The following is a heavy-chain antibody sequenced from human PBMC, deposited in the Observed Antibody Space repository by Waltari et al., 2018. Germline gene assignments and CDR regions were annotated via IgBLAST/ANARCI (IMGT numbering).Heavy chain of an antibody. CDR1: GGSISSSSYY. CDR3: ARDHVDIVATIDY. CDR2: IYYSGST. J-gene: IGHJ4*02. D-gene: IGHD5-12*01. V-gene: IGHV4-39*07. Sequence: QLQLQESGPGLVKPSETLSLTCTVSGGSISSSSYYWGWIRQPPGKGLEWIVSIYYSGSTYYNPSLTSLVTISVDTSKSQFSLKLSSVTAAETAVYYCARDHVDIVATIDYWGQGTLVTVSS.